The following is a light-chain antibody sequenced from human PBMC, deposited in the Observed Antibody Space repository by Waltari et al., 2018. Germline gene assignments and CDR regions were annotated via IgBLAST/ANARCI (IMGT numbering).Light chain of an antibody. J-gene: IGLJ3*02. Sequence: QSVLTQPPSASGTPGQRVTISCSGSSSNIGTNYVYWYQQLPGTAPKLFIYRNNQRPSEGPDRFSGSNAGTSASLAISGLRSEDEADYYCVAWDDSLSGRVFGGGTKVTVL. CDR1: SSNIGTNY. CDR2: RNN. V-gene: IGLV1-47*01. CDR3: VAWDDSLSGRV.